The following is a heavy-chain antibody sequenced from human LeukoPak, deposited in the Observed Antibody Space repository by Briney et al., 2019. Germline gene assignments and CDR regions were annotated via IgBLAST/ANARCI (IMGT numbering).Heavy chain of an antibody. Sequence: SEPLSLTCTVSGGSISSSGYYGGWIRQPPGTGLEWIGSIYHSGSTYYNPSLKSRVTISVDTSKNQFSLKLSSVTAADTAVYYCARGVIATGGNDFDYWGQGTLVTVSS. CDR1: GGSISSSGYY. J-gene: IGHJ4*02. D-gene: IGHD6-13*01. CDR2: IYHSGST. V-gene: IGHV4-39*07. CDR3: ARGVIATGGNDFDY.